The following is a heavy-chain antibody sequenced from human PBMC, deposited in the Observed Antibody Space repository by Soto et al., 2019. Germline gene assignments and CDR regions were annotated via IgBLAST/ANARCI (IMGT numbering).Heavy chain of an antibody. D-gene: IGHD2-8*01. CDR1: GYTFTSYD. V-gene: IGHV1-8*01. Sequence: ASVKVSCRASGYTFTSYDINGVRQATGQGLEWMAWMNPNSGNTGYAQKFQGRVTMTRNTSISTAYMELSSLRSEDTAVYYCARGPYCTNGVCQRGRNWLDPSGQGTLVPFCS. CDR2: MNPNSGNT. J-gene: IGHJ5*02. CDR3: ARGPYCTNGVCQRGRNWLDP.